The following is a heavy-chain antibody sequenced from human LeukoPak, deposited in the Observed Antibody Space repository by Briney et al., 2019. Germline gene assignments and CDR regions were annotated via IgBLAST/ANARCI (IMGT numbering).Heavy chain of an antibody. CDR2: ISSSGRHI. V-gene: IGHV3-21*01. CDR3: AKLGTTSVTTGY. CDR1: GFTFSSYS. D-gene: IGHD4-17*01. J-gene: IGHJ4*02. Sequence: GGSLRLSCEASGFTFSSYSMNWVRQAPGKGLDWVSSISSSGRHIYYADSVKGRFTISRDNSKNTLYLQMNSLRGEDTAVYYCAKLGTTSVTTGYWGQGTLVTVSS.